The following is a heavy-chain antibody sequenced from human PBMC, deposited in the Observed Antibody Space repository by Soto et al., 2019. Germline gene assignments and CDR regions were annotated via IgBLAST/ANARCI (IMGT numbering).Heavy chain of an antibody. J-gene: IGHJ6*02. Sequence: QVQLVQSGAEVKKPGSSVKVSCKASGGTFSSYAISWVRQAPGQGLEWMGGIIPIFGTADYAQKFQGRVTIPAADSTTTAYMALSSLRSEDTAVYYCARPLVATHYYYGIAVWGQGTTVTVSS. V-gene: IGHV1-69*12. D-gene: IGHD2-21*02. CDR2: IIPIFGTA. CDR1: GGTFSSYA. CDR3: ARPLVATHYYYGIAV.